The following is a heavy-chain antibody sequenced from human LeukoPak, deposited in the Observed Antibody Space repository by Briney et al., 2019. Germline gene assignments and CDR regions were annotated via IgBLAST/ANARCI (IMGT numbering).Heavy chain of an antibody. Sequence: GGSLRLSCAASGFTFSSYAMHWVRQAPGKGLEWVAFMRFDGSDKYYADSVKGRFTISRDNSMNTLYLQMNSLRAEDTAVYYCARDLGYSYGYGIDYWGQGTLVTVSS. D-gene: IGHD5-18*01. CDR2: MRFDGSDK. CDR1: GFTFSSYA. V-gene: IGHV3-30*02. CDR3: ARDLGYSYGYGIDY. J-gene: IGHJ4*02.